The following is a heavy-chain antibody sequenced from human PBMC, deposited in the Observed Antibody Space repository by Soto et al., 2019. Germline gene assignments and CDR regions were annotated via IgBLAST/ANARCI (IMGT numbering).Heavy chain of an antibody. CDR1: GFTFSSYA. CDR3: ARVPGYCSSTSCSLY. J-gene: IGHJ4*02. V-gene: IGHV3-30-3*01. Sequence: QVQLVESGGGVVQPGRSLRLSCAASGFTFSSYAMHWVRQAPGKGLEWVAVISYDGSNKYYADSVKGRFTISRDNSKNPLYLQMNSLRAKDTAVYYCARVPGYCSSTSCSLYWGQGTLVTVSS. D-gene: IGHD2-2*01. CDR2: ISYDGSNK.